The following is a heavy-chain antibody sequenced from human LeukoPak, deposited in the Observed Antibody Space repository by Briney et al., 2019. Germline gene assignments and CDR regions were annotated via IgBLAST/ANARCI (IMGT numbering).Heavy chain of an antibody. J-gene: IGHJ4*02. CDR3: GRDPSARVTIDF. CDR2: VSHDGRNQ. D-gene: IGHD5-24*01. Sequence: GRSLRLSCAASGFTFSNYAMHWVRQAPGKGLEWVAIVSHDGRNQYYAESVKGRFTISRDSSENTVSLQMNSLRAGDSALYYCGRDPSARVTIDFWGQGTLVTVSS. V-gene: IGHV3-30*04. CDR1: GFTFSNYA.